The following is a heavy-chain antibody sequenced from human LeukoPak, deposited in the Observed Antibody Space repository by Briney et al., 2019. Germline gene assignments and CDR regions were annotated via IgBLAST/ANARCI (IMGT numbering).Heavy chain of an antibody. CDR3: ARGASGTYYFGY. Sequence: GGSLRLSCAASGFTVSSNYMTWVRQAPGKGLDWVSVIYSGGSTYYADSVKGRFTISRDNSKSTLFLQMNSLRPEDTAVYYCARGASGTYYFGYWGRGTLVTVSS. CDR1: GFTVSSNY. J-gene: IGHJ4*02. CDR2: IYSGGST. D-gene: IGHD1-26*01. V-gene: IGHV3-66*02.